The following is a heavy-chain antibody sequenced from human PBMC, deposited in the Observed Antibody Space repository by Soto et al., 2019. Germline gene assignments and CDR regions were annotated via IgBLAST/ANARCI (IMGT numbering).Heavy chain of an antibody. V-gene: IGHV1-46*01. CDR2: INPSGDST. J-gene: IGHJ4*02. CDR1: GYTFTNYY. Sequence: SVKVSYKASGYTFTNYYMHWVRQAPGQGLEWMGMINPSGDSTTYAQKFQGRVTMTRDTSTSTVYIELSSLRSEDTAVYYCARQDEPLGYWGQGTLVTVYS. CDR3: ARQDEPLGY. D-gene: IGHD1-26*01.